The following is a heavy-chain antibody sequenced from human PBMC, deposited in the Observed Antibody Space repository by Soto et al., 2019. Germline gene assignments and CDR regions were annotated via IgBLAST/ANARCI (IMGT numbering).Heavy chain of an antibody. J-gene: IGHJ4*02. CDR3: ARRSSGWYFDY. Sequence: EVQLLESGGGLVQPGGSLRLSCAASGFTFSSYAMSWVRQAPGKGLEWVSAISGSGGSTYYADSVKGRFTISRDNSKNTLYLQMNSLRADDTAVYYWARRSSGWYFDYWGQGTLVTVSS. CDR2: ISGSGGST. CDR1: GFTFSSYA. D-gene: IGHD6-19*01. V-gene: IGHV3-23*01.